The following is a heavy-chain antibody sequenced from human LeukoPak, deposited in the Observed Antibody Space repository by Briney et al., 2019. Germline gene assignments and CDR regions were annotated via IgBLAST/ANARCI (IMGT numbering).Heavy chain of an antibody. V-gene: IGHV1-18*01. J-gene: IGHJ4*02. CDR2: VSAYGDNT. CDR3: ARGRIMITFGGAYYFDY. CDR1: GYTFTNYG. D-gene: IGHD3-16*01. Sequence: GASVKVSCKASGYTFTNYGISWVRQAPGQGLEWMGWVSAYGDNTNYVQKVQGRVTMTTDTSTSTAYMELRSLRSDDTAVYYCARGRIMITFGGAYYFDYWGQGTLVTVSS.